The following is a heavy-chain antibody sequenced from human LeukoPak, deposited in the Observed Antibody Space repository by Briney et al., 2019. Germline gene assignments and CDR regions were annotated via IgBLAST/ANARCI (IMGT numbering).Heavy chain of an antibody. CDR3: ASTLRFLPYRRFDY. Sequence: SETVSFTCSVSGGSIISSNYYWGWIRQPPGKGLEWIGSIYQSGSGSSYYNPSLKSRVTIFGDTSKNQFFLRLSSVTAADTAVYYCASTLRFLPYRRFDYWGQGTLVTVPS. D-gene: IGHD3-3*01. V-gene: IGHV4-39*01. J-gene: IGHJ4*02. CDR1: GGSIISSNYY. CDR2: IYQSGSGSS.